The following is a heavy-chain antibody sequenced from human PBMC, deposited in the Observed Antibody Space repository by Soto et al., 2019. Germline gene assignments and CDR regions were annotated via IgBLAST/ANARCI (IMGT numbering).Heavy chain of an antibody. CDR2: IYSSGST. Sequence: SETLSLTCTVSNGSINSYHWSWIRQPPGKRLEWIGYIYSSGSTNYNPSLKSRVTILADTSRNQFSLRLSSVTAADSAVYHCARNLRRDDFRGSWGFDYWGPGTLVTVSS. J-gene: IGHJ4*02. CDR1: NGSINSYH. V-gene: IGHV4-59*08. CDR3: ARNLRRDDFRGSWGFDY. D-gene: IGHD3-3*01.